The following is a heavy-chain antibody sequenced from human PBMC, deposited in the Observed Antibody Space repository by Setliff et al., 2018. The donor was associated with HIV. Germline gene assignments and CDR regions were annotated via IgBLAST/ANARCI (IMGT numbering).Heavy chain of an antibody. CDR1: GYNFTSHD. J-gene: IGHJ4*02. V-gene: IGHV1-8*01. Sequence: ASVKVSCKASGYNFTSHDINWVRQAPGQGLEWMGWMNPKSGNTGYARKFQGRVTMTRDSSTNTVYMAVSSLKSDDTAVYYCARAVLYSGSYYPFDYWGQGVLVTVSS. CDR2: MNPKSGNT. CDR3: ARAVLYSGSYYPFDY. D-gene: IGHD1-26*01.